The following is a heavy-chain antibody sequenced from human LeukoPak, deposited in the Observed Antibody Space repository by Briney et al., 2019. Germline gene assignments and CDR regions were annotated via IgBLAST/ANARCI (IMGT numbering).Heavy chain of an antibody. D-gene: IGHD1-26*01. V-gene: IGHV3-21*01. Sequence: GGSLRLSCAASGFTFSSYNMNWVRQAPGRGLEWVSSITSGSSYIYYADSVKGRFTISRDNAKNSLYLQMNSLRAEDTAVYYCARDPYSGSYGNYYYYFMDVWGKGTTVTISS. CDR1: GFTFSSYN. J-gene: IGHJ6*03. CDR2: ITSGSSYI. CDR3: ARDPYSGSYGNYYYYFMDV.